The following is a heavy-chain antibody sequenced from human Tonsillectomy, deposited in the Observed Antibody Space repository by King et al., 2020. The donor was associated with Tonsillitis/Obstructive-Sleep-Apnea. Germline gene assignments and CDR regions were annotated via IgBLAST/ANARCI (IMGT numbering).Heavy chain of an antibody. D-gene: IGHD2-2*01. Sequence: VQLVESGGGVVQPGRSLRLSCAASGFTFSSYGMHWVRQAPGKGLEWVAVISYDGSNKYYADSVKGRFTISRDNSKNTLYLQMNSRRAEDTAVYYCAKDRDIVVVPAVTAPFDYWGQGTLVTVSS. CDR3: AKDRDIVVVPAVTAPFDY. J-gene: IGHJ4*02. CDR2: ISYDGSNK. V-gene: IGHV3-30*18. CDR1: GFTFSSYG.